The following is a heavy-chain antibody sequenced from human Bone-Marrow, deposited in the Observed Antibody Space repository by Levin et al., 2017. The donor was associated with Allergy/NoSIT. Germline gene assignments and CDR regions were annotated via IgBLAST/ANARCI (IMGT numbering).Heavy chain of an antibody. CDR1: GFSFSKLA. V-gene: IGHV3-23*01. D-gene: IGHD3-22*01. CDR2: FSASGP. Sequence: GGSLRLSCAASGFSFSKLAMSWVRQAPGKGLEWVSTFSASGPYYADSVKGRFTISRSNSRNTLSLEMNSLRDEDTAVYYCAKDHESMGYPTFDYWGQGTRVTVSS. J-gene: IGHJ4*02. CDR3: AKDHESMGYPTFDY.